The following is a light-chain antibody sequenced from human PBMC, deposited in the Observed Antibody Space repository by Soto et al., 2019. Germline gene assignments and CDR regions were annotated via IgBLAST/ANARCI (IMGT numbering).Light chain of an antibody. J-gene: IGKJ3*01. CDR3: QQRSTWPFT. CDR2: DAS. Sequence: EIVLTQSPATLSLSPGERATLSCRASQSISSYLAWYQQKPDQAPRLLIYDASNRATGIPARFSGSESGTDFTLTISSLEPEDFAVYYCQQRSTWPFTFGPGTKVDIK. CDR1: QSISSY. V-gene: IGKV3-11*01.